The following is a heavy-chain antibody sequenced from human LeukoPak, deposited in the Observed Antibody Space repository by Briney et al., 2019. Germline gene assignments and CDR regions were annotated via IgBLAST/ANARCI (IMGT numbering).Heavy chain of an antibody. V-gene: IGHV3-74*01. CDR1: EFTFSSYA. CDR3: ARSLLYYYDSSGPEN. J-gene: IGHJ4*02. CDR2: INTDGSST. D-gene: IGHD3-22*01. Sequence: GGSLRLSCAASEFTFSSYAMQWVRQAPGKGLVWVSRINTDGSSTSYADSVKGRFTISRDNAKNTLYLQMNSLRAEDTAVYYCARSLLYYYDSSGPENWGQGSLVTVSS.